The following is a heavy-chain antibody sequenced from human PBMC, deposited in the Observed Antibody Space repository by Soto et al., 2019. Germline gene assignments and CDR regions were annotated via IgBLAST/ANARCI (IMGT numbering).Heavy chain of an antibody. CDR3: ARHGTYYYGSGSYYLTDY. CDR1: GYSFTSYW. J-gene: IGHJ4*02. D-gene: IGHD3-10*01. Sequence: GESLKISCKGSGYSFTSYWISWVRQMPGKGLEWMGIIYPGDSDTRYSPSFQGQVTISADKSISTAYLQWSSLKASDTAMYYCARHGTYYYGSGSYYLTDYWGQGTLVTVSS. V-gene: IGHV5-51*01. CDR2: IYPGDSDT.